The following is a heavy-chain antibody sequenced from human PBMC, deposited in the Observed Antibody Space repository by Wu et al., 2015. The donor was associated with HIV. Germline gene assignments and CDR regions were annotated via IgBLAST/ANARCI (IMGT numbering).Heavy chain of an antibody. CDR1: GGTFSSYA. D-gene: IGHD3-22*01. CDR2: IIPIFGTA. CDR3: ARALRTYYYDSSGYSFDY. V-gene: IGHV1-69*13. Sequence: VQSGAEVKKPGSSVKVSCKASGGTFSSYAISWVRQAPGQGLEWMGRIIPIFGTANYAQKFQGRVTITADESTSTAYMELSSLRSEDTAVYYCARALRTYYYDSSGYSFDYWGQGTLVTVSS. J-gene: IGHJ4*02.